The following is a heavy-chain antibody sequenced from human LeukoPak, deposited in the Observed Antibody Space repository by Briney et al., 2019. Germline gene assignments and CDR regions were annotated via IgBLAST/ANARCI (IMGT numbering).Heavy chain of an antibody. CDR1: GGTFGSYA. V-gene: IGHV1-69*13. CDR3: ARGGPATEFDY. D-gene: IGHD2-15*01. Sequence: SVKVSCKASGGTFGSYAISWVRQAPGQGLEWMGGIIPLFGTANYAQKFQGRVTITADEFTSTGYMELSSLRYEDTAVYHCARGGPATEFDYWGQGTLVTVSS. J-gene: IGHJ4*01. CDR2: IIPLFGTA.